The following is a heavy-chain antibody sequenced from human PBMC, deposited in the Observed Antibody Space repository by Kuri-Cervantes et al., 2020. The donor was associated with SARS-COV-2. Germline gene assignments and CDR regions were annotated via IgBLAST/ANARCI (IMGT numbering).Heavy chain of an antibody. D-gene: IGHD6-13*01. Sequence: SETLSLTCTVSGGTISSYYRSWIRQPPGKGLEWIGYIYYSGSTYYNPSLKSRVTISVDTSKNQFYLKLNSVTAADTAVYYCARCGGPRRPRIAAAGISWFDPWGQGTLVTVSS. V-gene: IGHV4-59*12. J-gene: IGHJ5*02. CDR1: GGTISSYY. CDR3: ARCGGPRRPRIAAAGISWFDP. CDR2: IYYSGST.